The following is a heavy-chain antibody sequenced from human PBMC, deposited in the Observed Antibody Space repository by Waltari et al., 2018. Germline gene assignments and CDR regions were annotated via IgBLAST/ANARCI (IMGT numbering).Heavy chain of an antibody. CDR3: ARGPRGWSMIVGVLWYFDY. D-gene: IGHD3-22*01. CDR1: GGSFSGYY. V-gene: IGHV4-34*01. CDR2: INHSGST. J-gene: IGHJ4*02. Sequence: QVQLQQWGAGLLKPSETLSLTCAVYGGSFSGYYWSWIRQPPGKGLEWIGEINHSGSTNDNPSLNGRVTIAVDTSKNQFSLKLSSVTAADTAVYYCARGPRGWSMIVGVLWYFDYWGQGTLVTVSS.